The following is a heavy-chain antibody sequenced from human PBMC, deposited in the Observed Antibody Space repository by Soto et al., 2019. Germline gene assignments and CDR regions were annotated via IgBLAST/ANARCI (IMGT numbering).Heavy chain of an antibody. J-gene: IGHJ6*03. CDR2: INPNSGGT. CDR1: GYTFTGYY. CDR3: ARSAGYYYYYMDV. V-gene: IGHV1-2*04. D-gene: IGHD6-13*01. Sequence: ASVKVSCKASGYTFTGYYMHWVRQAPGQGLEWMGWINPNSGGTNYAQKFQGWVTMTRDTSISTAYMELSRLRSDDTAVYYCARSAGYYYYYMDVWGKGTTVTVSS.